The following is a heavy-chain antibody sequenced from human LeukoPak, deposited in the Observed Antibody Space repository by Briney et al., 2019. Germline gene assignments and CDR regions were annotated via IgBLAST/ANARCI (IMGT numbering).Heavy chain of an antibody. D-gene: IGHD6-19*01. CDR3: ARRYSSGWLAIDY. CDR2: IYYSGST. CDR1: GGSISSSSYY. J-gene: IGHJ4*02. Sequence: SETLSLTCTVSGGSISSSSYYWGWIRQPPEKGLEWIGSIYYSGSTYYNPSLKSRVTISVDTSKNQFSLKLSSVTAADTAVYYCARRYSSGWLAIDYWGQGTLVTVSS. V-gene: IGHV4-39*01.